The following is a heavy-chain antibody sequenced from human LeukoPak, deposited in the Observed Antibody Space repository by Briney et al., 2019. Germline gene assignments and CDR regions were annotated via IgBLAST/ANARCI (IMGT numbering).Heavy chain of an antibody. CDR1: GGTFSSYA. D-gene: IGHD3-10*01. J-gene: IGHJ4*02. CDR3: AREVRGVLDY. V-gene: IGHV1-69*13. Sequence: GASVKVSCKASGGTFSSYAISWVRQAPGQGLEWMGGIIPIFGTANYAQKFQGRVTITADESTSTAHMELSSLRSEDTAVYYCAREVRGVLDYWGQGTLVTVSS. CDR2: IIPIFGTA.